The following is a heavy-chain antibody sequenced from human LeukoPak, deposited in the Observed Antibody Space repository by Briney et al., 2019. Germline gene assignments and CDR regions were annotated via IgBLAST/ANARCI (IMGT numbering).Heavy chain of an antibody. CDR1: GFTFSDYS. CDR2: IGISSGNT. V-gene: IGHV3-48*01. CDR3: ARDTKYAFDN. J-gene: IGHJ4*02. Sequence: GGSLRLSCAASGFTFSDYSMNWVRQAPGKGLEWISYIGISSGNTKYADSVKGRFTIPGDKAKNSLYLQMNSLRVEDTAVYYCARDTKYAFDNWGQGTLVTVSS. D-gene: IGHD2-2*01.